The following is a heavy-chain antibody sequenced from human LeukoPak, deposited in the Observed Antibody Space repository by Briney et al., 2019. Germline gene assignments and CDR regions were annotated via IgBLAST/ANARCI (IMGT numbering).Heavy chain of an antibody. CDR1: GYTFTSYG. V-gene: IGHV1-18*01. D-gene: IGHD6-19*01. J-gene: IGHJ2*01. CDR3: ARVGYSSGWYIGWYFDL. Sequence: GASVKVSCKASGYTFTSYGISWVRQAPGQGLEWMGWISAYNGNTNYAQKLQGRVTMTTDTSTSTAYMELRSLRSDDTAVYYCARVGYSSGWYIGWYFDLWGRGTLVTVSS. CDR2: ISAYNGNT.